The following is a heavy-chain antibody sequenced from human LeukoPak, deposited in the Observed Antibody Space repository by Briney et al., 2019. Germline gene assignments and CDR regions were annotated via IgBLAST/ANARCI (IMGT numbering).Heavy chain of an antibody. D-gene: IGHD6-13*01. CDR3: AGAHSSSWSVF. J-gene: IGHJ5*01. CDR2: IYSGGNT. Sequence: PGGSLRLSCAPSGFIVTDAWMSWVRQAPGKGLEWVSVIYSGGNTYYADSVKGRFTISRDNSKSTLYLQMNSLRAEDTAVYYCAGAHSSSWSVFWGQGTLVTVSS. CDR1: GFIVTDAW. V-gene: IGHV3-53*01.